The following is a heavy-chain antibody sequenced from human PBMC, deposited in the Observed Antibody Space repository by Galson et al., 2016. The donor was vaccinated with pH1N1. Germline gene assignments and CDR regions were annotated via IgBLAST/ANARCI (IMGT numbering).Heavy chain of an antibody. CDR2: IIPIFGTA. J-gene: IGHJ4*02. CDR3: ATAVTWYFDY. V-gene: IGHV1-69*05. Sequence: SVKVSCKASGGTFSSYTINWVRQAPGQGLGWMGGIIPIFGTANYAQKFQGRVTITTDESASTVYMEVSSLRSEDTAVYYCATAVTWYFDYWGQGTVVTVFS. D-gene: IGHD4-17*01. CDR1: GGTFSSYT.